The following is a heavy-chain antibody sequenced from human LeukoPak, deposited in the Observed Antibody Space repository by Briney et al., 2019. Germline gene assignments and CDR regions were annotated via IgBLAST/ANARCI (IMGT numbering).Heavy chain of an antibody. J-gene: IGHJ4*02. V-gene: IGHV4-59*08. CDR1: GGSISGDY. CDR3: ARHTLEDSLEKTFDY. CDR2: IYKSGST. D-gene: IGHD2-15*01. Sequence: SETLSLTCTVSGGSISGDYWNWIRQPPGKGLEWVGYIYKSGSTNYNPSLKSRVSISLDASKNQFSLTLSSVTAADTAIYYCARHTLEDSLEKTFDYWGQGFLVSVSS.